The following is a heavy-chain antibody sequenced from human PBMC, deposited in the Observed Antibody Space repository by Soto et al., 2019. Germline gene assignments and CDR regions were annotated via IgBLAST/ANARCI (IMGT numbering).Heavy chain of an antibody. CDR2: ISGSGGST. V-gene: IGHV3-23*01. J-gene: IGHJ4*02. CDR3: AKGSGYCSGGSCSDY. D-gene: IGHD2-15*01. CDR1: GFTFRSYA. Sequence: GGSLRLSCAASGFTFRSYAVNWVRQAPGKGLEWVSAISGSGGSTYYADSVKGRFTISRDNSKDTLFLQMNSLRAEDTAVYYWAKGSGYCSGGSCSDYWGQGTLVTVSS.